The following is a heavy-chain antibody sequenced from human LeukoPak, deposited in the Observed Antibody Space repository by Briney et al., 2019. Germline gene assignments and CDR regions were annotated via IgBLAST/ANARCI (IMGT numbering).Heavy chain of an antibody. D-gene: IGHD3-22*01. CDR1: GFTFSSYS. Sequence: GGSLRLSCAASGFTFSSYSMNWVRQAPGKGLEWVSSISSSSSYIYYADSVKGRFTISRDNAKNSLYLQMNSLRAEDTAVYYCARANNYYDSSGYHDAFDIWGQGTMVTVSS. CDR2: ISSSSSYI. CDR3: ARANNYYDSSGYHDAFDI. V-gene: IGHV3-21*01. J-gene: IGHJ3*02.